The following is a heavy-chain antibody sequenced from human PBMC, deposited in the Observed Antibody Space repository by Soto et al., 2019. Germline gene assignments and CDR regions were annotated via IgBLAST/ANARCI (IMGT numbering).Heavy chain of an antibody. CDR1: GGSVTNSSYY. CDR3: VRDRSNSPDYFDY. D-gene: IGHD6-6*01. CDR2: VYYRGRS. Sequence: PSETLSLTCTVSGGSVTNSSYYWGWIRQSPGKGLEWIGSVYYRGRSYSKSSVKSRVTISVDTSKNQFSLKLNSVNAADTAVYYCVRDRSNSPDYFDYWGQGTLVTVSS. J-gene: IGHJ4*02. V-gene: IGHV4-39*07.